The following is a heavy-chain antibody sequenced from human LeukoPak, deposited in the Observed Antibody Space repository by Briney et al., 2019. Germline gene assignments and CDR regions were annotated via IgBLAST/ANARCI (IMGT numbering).Heavy chain of an antibody. Sequence: ASVKVSCKASGYTFTGYYMHWVRQAARQRLECMGWINPNSGGTNYALKFQGRVTMTRDTSISTAYMELSRLRSDDTAVYYCARTYTAMVNPNFWGQGTLVTVSS. V-gene: IGHV1-2*02. CDR3: ARTYTAMVNPNF. D-gene: IGHD5-18*01. J-gene: IGHJ4*02. CDR1: GYTFTGYY. CDR2: INPNSGGT.